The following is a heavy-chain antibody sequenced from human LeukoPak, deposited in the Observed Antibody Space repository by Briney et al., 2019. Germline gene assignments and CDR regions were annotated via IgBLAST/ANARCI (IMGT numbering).Heavy chain of an antibody. CDR1: GFTFSSYA. Sequence: GGSLRLSCAASGFTFSSYAMHWVRQAPGKGLEGVAVISYDGSNKYYADSVKGRFTISRDNSKNTLYLQMNSLRAEDTAVYYCVADCSSTSCYGAYAFDIWGQGTMVTVSS. CDR3: VADCSSTSCYGAYAFDI. CDR2: ISYDGSNK. V-gene: IGHV3-30*04. D-gene: IGHD2-2*01. J-gene: IGHJ3*02.